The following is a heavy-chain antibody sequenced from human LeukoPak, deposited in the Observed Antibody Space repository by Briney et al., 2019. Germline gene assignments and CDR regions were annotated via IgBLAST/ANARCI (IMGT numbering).Heavy chain of an antibody. V-gene: IGHV4-38-2*01. Sequence: SETLSLTCAVSGYSISSGYYWGWIRQPPGKGLEWIGSIYHSGSTYYNPSLKSRVTISVATSKNQFSLKLSSVTAADTAVYYCARGKWELLNAFDIWGQGTMVTVSS. J-gene: IGHJ3*02. CDR1: GYSISSGYY. D-gene: IGHD1-26*01. CDR3: ARGKWELLNAFDI. CDR2: IYHSGST.